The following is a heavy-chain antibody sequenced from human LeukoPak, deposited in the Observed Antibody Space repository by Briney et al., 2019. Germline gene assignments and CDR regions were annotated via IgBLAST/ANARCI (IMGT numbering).Heavy chain of an antibody. V-gene: IGHV1-46*01. CDR2: LNPRGGSQ. D-gene: IGHD3-16*01. CDR3: ARAGYYDVSGDRLYYLEN. J-gene: IGHJ4*02. Sequence: ASLKVSCKAPVYTLTYYYLHWVREAPGQRLEWVGILNPRGGSQTFAQKFQGRVTVTTDTSTSTVYLELSSLRSDDTAVYYCARAGYYDVSGDRLYYLENWGQGTPVTVSS. CDR1: VYTLTYYY.